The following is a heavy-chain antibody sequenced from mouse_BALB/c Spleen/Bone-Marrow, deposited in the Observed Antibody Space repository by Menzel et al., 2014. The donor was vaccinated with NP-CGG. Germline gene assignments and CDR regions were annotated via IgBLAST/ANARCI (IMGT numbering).Heavy chain of an antibody. V-gene: IGHV14-3*02. CDR1: GFNIKDTY. J-gene: IGHJ3*01. Sequence: EVKLMESGAELVKPGASVKLSCTASGFNIKDTYMYWVKQRPEQGLEWIGRIDPANGNTKYDPKFQDKATITADTSSNTAYLQLSSLTSEDTAVYYCARYYYGRSLFAYWGQGTLVTVSA. D-gene: IGHD1-1*01. CDR2: IDPANGNT. CDR3: ARYYYGRSLFAY.